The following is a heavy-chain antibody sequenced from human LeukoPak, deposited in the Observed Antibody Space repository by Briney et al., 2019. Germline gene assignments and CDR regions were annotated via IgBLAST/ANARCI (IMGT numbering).Heavy chain of an antibody. CDR2: LNSDGSST. Sequence: GGSLRLSCSASGFTFSSYWMPWVRQAPGKGLVWVSRLNSDGSSTSYADSVKGRFTISRDNAKNTLYLQMNSLAAEDTAVYYCARARESYDFWSGPNYYYYMDVWGKGTTVTVSS. D-gene: IGHD3-3*01. V-gene: IGHV3-74*01. CDR1: GFTFSSYW. J-gene: IGHJ6*03. CDR3: ARARESYDFWSGPNYYYYMDV.